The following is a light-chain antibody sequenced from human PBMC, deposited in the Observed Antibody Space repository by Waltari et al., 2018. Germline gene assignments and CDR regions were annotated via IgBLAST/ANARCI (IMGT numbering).Light chain of an antibody. J-gene: IGKJ4*01. V-gene: IGKV3-11*01. Sequence: EIVLTQSPATLSLSPGERATLSCRASQSVSIYLAWYQQKPGQAPRLLIYDASNRATGIPARFSGSGSGTDFTLTISSLDPEDFAVYYCQQRSSWLTFGGGTKVEIK. CDR3: QQRSSWLT. CDR1: QSVSIY. CDR2: DAS.